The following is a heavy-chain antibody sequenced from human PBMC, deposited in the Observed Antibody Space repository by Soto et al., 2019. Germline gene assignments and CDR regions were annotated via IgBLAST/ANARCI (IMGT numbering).Heavy chain of an antibody. CDR1: GCSISNYY. CDR2: IYYSGST. Sequence: SETLSLTCTVSGCSISNYYWSWIRQPPGKGLEWIGYIYYSGSTNYNPSLKSRVTISVDTSKNQFSLKLSSVTAADTAVYYCARLIGNWVYFEYWGQGTLVTVS. CDR3: ARLIGNWVYFEY. V-gene: IGHV4-59*08. J-gene: IGHJ4*02. D-gene: IGHD7-27*01.